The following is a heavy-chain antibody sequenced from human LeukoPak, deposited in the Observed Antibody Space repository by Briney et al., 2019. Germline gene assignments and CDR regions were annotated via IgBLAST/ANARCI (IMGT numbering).Heavy chain of an antibody. J-gene: IGHJ5*02. CDR2: ISGSGGST. D-gene: IGHD3-9*01. V-gene: IGHV3-23*01. Sequence: PGGSLRLSCAASGFTFSSYAMSWVRQAPGKGLEWVSAISGSGGSTYYADSVKGRFTISRDNSKNTLYLQMNSLRAEGTAVYYCAKAPRYDILTGFNWFDPWGQGTLVTVSS. CDR1: GFTFSSYA. CDR3: AKAPRYDILTGFNWFDP.